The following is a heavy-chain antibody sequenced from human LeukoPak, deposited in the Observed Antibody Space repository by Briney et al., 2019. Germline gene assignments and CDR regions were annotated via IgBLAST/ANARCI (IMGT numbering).Heavy chain of an antibody. J-gene: IGHJ4*02. Sequence: SETLSLTCTVSDGSISSYYWSWIRQPPGKGLEWIGYIYYTGRTDYNPSLKSRVTILVDTSKNQFSLSLSSVTAADTAVYYCAGAATGTYGGFDYWSQGTLVTVSS. CDR1: DGSISSYY. CDR2: IYYTGRT. CDR3: AGAATGTYGGFDY. D-gene: IGHD1-1*01. V-gene: IGHV4-59*01.